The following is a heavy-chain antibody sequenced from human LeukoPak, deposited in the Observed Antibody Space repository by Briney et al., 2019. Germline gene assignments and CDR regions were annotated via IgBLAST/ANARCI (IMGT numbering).Heavy chain of an antibody. Sequence: GASVKVSCKASGYTFTSYDINWVRQATGQGLEWMGWMNPNSGNTGYAQKFQGRVTMTRNTSISTAYMELSSLRSEDTAVYYCARVGRVVMVNYYYYYMDVWGKGTTVTVSS. V-gene: IGHV1-8*01. J-gene: IGHJ6*03. CDR2: MNPNSGNT. D-gene: IGHD3-22*01. CDR3: ARVGRVVMVNYYYYYMDV. CDR1: GYTFTSYD.